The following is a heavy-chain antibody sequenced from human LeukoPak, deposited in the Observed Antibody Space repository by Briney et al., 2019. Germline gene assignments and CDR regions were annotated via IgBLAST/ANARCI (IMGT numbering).Heavy chain of an antibody. J-gene: IGHJ3*02. V-gene: IGHV3-20*04. CDR2: ITNWNGGST. CDR1: GFTFDDYG. Sequence: PGGSLRLSCEASGFTFDDYGMSWVRQAAGKGLEWVSAITNWNGGSTGYAGSVRGRFTVSRDNAKNSLYLQMNSLRAEDTALYYCARCSRSSTDCYSAFDTWGQGTVVTVSS. CDR3: ARCSRSSTDCYSAFDT. D-gene: IGHD2-2*02.